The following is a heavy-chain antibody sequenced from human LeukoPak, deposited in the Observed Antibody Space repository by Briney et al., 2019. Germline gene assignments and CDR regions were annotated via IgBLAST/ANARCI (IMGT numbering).Heavy chain of an antibody. V-gene: IGHV3-48*01. Sequence: GGSLRLSCAASGFTFSTYKMNWVRQAPGKGLEWVSYISVSSGTIYYTDSVKGRFTISRDNAKNSLYLQMHSLRAEDTAVYYCARDSPRGSGSYYSDFDYWGQGTLVTVSS. CDR2: ISVSSGTI. J-gene: IGHJ4*02. D-gene: IGHD3-10*01. CDR3: ARDSPRGSGSYYSDFDY. CDR1: GFTFSTYK.